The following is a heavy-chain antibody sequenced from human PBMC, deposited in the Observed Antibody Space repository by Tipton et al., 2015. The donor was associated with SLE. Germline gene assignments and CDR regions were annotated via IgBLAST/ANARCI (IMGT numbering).Heavy chain of an antibody. CDR3: ARGHGSGFYSDN. J-gene: IGHJ4*02. V-gene: IGHV5-51*03. Sequence: QSGAEVKKPGESLKISCQGSGYTFSSYWIVWVRQRPGKGLEWMGIIYPTDSDIIYSPSFQGQVTISADESTSTAYLQLSSLKAADTAMYYCARGHGSGFYSDNWGQGTLLTVSS. CDR1: GYTFSSYW. D-gene: IGHD5-12*01. CDR2: IYPTDSDI.